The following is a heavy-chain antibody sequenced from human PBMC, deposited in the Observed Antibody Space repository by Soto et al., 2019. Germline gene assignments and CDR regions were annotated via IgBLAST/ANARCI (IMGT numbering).Heavy chain of an antibody. V-gene: IGHV4-31*03. J-gene: IGHJ6*02. Sequence: SETLSLSCTVSGGSISSGGYYWSWIRQHPGKGLEWIGYIYYSGSTYYNPSLKSRVTISVDTSKNQFSLKLSSVTAADTAVYYCAREIFREQPGGMDVWGQGTTVTV. CDR3: AREIFREQPGGMDV. CDR2: IYYSGST. CDR1: GGSISSGGYY. D-gene: IGHD2-15*01.